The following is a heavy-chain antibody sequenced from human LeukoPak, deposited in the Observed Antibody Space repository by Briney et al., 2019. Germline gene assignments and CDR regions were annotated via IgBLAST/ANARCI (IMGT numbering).Heavy chain of an antibody. Sequence: AGGSLRLSCAASGFTFTTYGMHWVRQAPGKGLEWVSSITTSSSYIYYADSVKGRFTISRDNAKNSLYLQMNSLRAEDTAVYYCARDLGGYSYGSHFDYWGQGTLVTVSS. D-gene: IGHD5-18*01. CDR1: GFTFTTYG. CDR3: ARDLGGYSYGSHFDY. CDR2: ITTSSSYI. V-gene: IGHV3-21*01. J-gene: IGHJ4*02.